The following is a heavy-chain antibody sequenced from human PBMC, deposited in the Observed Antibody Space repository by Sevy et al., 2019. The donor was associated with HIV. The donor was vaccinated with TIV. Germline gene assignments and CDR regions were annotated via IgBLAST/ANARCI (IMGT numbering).Heavy chain of an antibody. D-gene: IGHD2-21*01. V-gene: IGHV3-48*03. J-gene: IGHJ4*02. CDR1: GFSFSSYE. CDR2: INNDGSSI. Sequence: GGSLRLSCTASGFSFSSYEMNWVRQAPGKGLEWISCINNDGSSIYYSDSVKGRFTISRDNAKNSLYLQMNRLRAEDTAVYYCARDLPPSATVVPHFDYWGQGTLVTVSS. CDR3: ARDLPPSATVVPHFDY.